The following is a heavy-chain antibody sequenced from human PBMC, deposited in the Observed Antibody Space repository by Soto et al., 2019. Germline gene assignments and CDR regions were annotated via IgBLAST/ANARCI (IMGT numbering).Heavy chain of an antibody. D-gene: IGHD5-12*01. Sequence: GASVKVSCKTSGYTFTSYGISCARQAPGQGLEWMGWITTDKGKTTYAQKFQGRVTITADKSTGTAYMELNSLRSEDTAVYYCVRDSPSGSTFSGYDGIDYWGQGTLVTVSS. CDR2: ITTDKGKT. J-gene: IGHJ4*02. V-gene: IGHV1-18*01. CDR3: VRDSPSGSTFSGYDGIDY. CDR1: GYTFTSYG.